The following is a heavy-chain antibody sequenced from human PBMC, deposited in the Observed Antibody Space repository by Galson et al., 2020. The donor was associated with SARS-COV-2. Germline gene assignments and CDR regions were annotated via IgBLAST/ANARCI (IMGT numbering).Heavy chain of an antibody. J-gene: IGHJ4*02. CDR2: ISATGST. CDR3: ARGSYNWEGYYLDF. Sequence: ASETLSLTCIVSGGSINGGTSYWSWIRQHPGRGLEWIGYISATGSTDYNSSLRSRVTMSVDTSRNQVSLNLRSVTAADTAIYYCARGSYNWEGYYLDFWGQGTLVNVSS. D-gene: IGHD1-20*01. CDR1: GGSINGGTSY. V-gene: IGHV4-31*03.